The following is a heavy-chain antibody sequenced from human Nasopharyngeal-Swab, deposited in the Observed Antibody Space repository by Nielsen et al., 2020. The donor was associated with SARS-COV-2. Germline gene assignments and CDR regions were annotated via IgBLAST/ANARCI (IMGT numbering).Heavy chain of an antibody. CDR3: ARDWYSSSSGAYYGMDV. CDR1: GGTFSSYA. D-gene: IGHD6-6*01. J-gene: IGHJ6*02. CDR2: IITIFGTA. V-gene: IGHV1-69*13. Sequence: SVKVSCKASGGTFSSYAISWVRQAPAQGLEWMGGIITIFGTANYAQKFQGRVTITADESTSTAYMELSSMRSEDTAVYYCARDWYSSSSGAYYGMDVWGQGTTVTVSS.